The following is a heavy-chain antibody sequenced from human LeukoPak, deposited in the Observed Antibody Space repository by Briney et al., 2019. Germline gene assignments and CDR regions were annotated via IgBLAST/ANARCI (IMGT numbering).Heavy chain of an antibody. CDR1: GVSTSSSEW. CDR2: IHRDGRT. CDR3: GKTDIYFNPIDY. V-gene: IGHV4-4*02. D-gene: IGHD3-9*01. J-gene: IGHJ4*02. Sequence: PSETLSLTCAVSGVSTSSSEWWIWVRQPPGQGLEWIGEIHRDGRTRYNPSLKSRVTMSMDYSKNQFSLSVTSVTAADTAIYYCGKTDIYFNPIDYWGPGSLVTVSS.